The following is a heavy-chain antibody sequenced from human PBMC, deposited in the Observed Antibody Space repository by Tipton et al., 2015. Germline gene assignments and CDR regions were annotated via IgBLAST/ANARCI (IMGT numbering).Heavy chain of an antibody. D-gene: IGHD2-2*01. CDR2: ISWDGGRT. CDR3: AKGGYCSSTSCYAIDF. CDR1: GFTFNDYT. V-gene: IGHV3-43*01. Sequence: GSLRLSCAASGFTFNDYTMHWVRQVPGKGLEWASLISWDGGRTYYADAVKGRFTISRDNSKNSLYLQMNSLRTEDTALYYCAKGGYCSSTSCYAIDFWGQGTLVTVSS. J-gene: IGHJ4*02.